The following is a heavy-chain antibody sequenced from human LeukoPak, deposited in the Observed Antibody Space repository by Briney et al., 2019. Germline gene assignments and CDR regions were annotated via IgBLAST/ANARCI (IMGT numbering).Heavy chain of an antibody. D-gene: IGHD1-26*01. CDR1: EFTFSKYG. CDR3: AKDSPWDLTRLFDN. J-gene: IGHJ4*02. V-gene: IGHV3-30*18. Sequence: QSGGSLRLSCAASEFTFSKYGMHWVRQAPGKGLEWVASISFDINDRKYAESVRGRFTISRDNSKNTLYLQMNSLRAEDTAVYYCAKDSPWDLTRLFDNWGQGTLVIVSS. CDR2: ISFDINDR.